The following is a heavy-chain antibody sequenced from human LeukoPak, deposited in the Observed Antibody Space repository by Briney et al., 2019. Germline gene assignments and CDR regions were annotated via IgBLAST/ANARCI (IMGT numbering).Heavy chain of an antibody. CDR1: GDSISSGDYY. D-gene: IGHD3-10*01. J-gene: IGHJ4*02. Sequence: SQTLSLTCTVSGDSISSGDYYWSWIRQPAGKGLEWIGRISSSGSTNYNPSLKSRVTISVDTSKNQFSLKLSSVTAADTAVYYCARDGREEFVYGSGTYFDYWGQGTLVTVSS. CDR2: ISSSGST. CDR3: ARDGREEFVYGSGTYFDY. V-gene: IGHV4-61*02.